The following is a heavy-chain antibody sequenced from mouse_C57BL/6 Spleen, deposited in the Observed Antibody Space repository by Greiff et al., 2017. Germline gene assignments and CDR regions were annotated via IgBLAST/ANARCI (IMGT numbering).Heavy chain of an antibody. CDR1: GFTFSDYG. Sequence: EVKLQESGGGLVQPGGSLKLSCAASGFTFSDYGMAWVRQAPRKGPEWVAFISNLAYSIYYADTVTGRFTISRENAKNTLYLEMSSLRSEDTAMYYCARPIYYDYDGGFAYWGQGTLVTVSA. CDR2: ISNLAYSI. J-gene: IGHJ3*01. V-gene: IGHV5-15*01. CDR3: ARPIYYDYDGGFAY. D-gene: IGHD2-4*01.